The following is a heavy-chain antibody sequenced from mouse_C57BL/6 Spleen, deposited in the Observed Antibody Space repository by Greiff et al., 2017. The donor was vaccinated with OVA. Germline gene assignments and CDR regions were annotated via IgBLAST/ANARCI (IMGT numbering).Heavy chain of an antibody. CDR1: GFTFSDYY. J-gene: IGHJ1*03. CDR3: ARDQGVRGYFDV. CDR2: INYDGSST. V-gene: IGHV5-16*01. Sequence: EVNLVESEGGLVQPGSSMKLSCTASGFTFSDYYMAWVRQVPEKGLEWVANINYDGSSTYYLDSLKSRFIISRDNAKNILYLQMSSLKSEDTATYYCARDQGVRGYFDVWGTGTTVTVSS. D-gene: IGHD2-1*01.